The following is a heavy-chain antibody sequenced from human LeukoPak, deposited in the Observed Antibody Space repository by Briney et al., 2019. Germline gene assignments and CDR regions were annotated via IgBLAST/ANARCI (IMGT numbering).Heavy chain of an antibody. CDR1: GFTFSSYA. V-gene: IGHV3-23*01. CDR2: ISGSGVST. J-gene: IGHJ5*02. D-gene: IGHD2-21*01. Sequence: GGSLRLSCAASGFTFSSYAMSWVRQAPGKGLKWVSGISGSGVSTYYTDSVKGRFTVSRDNSKNTMFLQMNSLRAEDTAVYYCAKGLYGDTFLNWFDPWGQGTLVTASS. CDR3: AKGLYGDTFLNWFDP.